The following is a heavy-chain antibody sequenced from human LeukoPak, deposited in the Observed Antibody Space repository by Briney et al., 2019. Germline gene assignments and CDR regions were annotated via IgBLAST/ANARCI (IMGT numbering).Heavy chain of an antibody. J-gene: IGHJ4*02. CDR1: GFSFSDHY. CDR3: TRVRLGASTRYFDY. Sequence: GGSLRLSCAASGFSFSDHYMDWVRLAPGKGLEWVGRIRNKANSYGTEYAASVKGGFTISRDDSKDSLYLQMNSLRSEDTALYYCTRVRLGASTRYFDYWGQGTLVTVSS. CDR2: IRNKANSYGT. V-gene: IGHV3-72*01. D-gene: IGHD1-26*01.